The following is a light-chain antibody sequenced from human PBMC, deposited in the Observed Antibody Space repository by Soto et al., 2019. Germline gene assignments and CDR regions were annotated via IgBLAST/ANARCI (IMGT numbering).Light chain of an antibody. CDR3: QQRSDWPLT. CDR2: GAS. V-gene: IGKV3-11*01. Sequence: EIVLTQSPTTLSLSPGERATLSCRASQSVSSYFAWYQQKPGQAPRLLIYGASTRAAGITTRCSGSGSGTEFTLTISSLEPEDFAVYYCQQRSDWPLTFGGGTKVEIK. CDR1: QSVSSY. J-gene: IGKJ4*01.